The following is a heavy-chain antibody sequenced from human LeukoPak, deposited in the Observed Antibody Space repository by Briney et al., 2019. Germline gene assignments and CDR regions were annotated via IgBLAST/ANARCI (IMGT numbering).Heavy chain of an antibody. CDR3: VNGADTGLVDY. CDR2: ISNNEVVT. V-gene: IGHV3-64D*06. D-gene: IGHD3-16*01. CDR1: GFTFSNYA. J-gene: IGHJ4*02. Sequence: GQCLRLSCSASGFTFSNYAIHWVRQTPGKGLEYVSAISNNEVVTYYADSVKGRFTISRDNSKNTAFLQMSSLRAEVTAVYYCVNGADTGLVDYCGQGTLVTVSS.